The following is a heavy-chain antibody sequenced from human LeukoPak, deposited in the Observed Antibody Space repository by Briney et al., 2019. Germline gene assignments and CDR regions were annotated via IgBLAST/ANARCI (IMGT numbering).Heavy chain of an antibody. J-gene: IGHJ4*02. Sequence: ASVKVSCKASGYTFTGYYMHWVRQAPGQGLEWMGWINPKSGGTRYAQKFQGRVTITRNTSMSTAYMELSSLRSEDTAVYYCAIYDSSGYTVFDYWGQGTLVTVSS. CDR1: GYTFTGYY. D-gene: IGHD3-22*01. CDR2: INPKSGGT. V-gene: IGHV1-2*02. CDR3: AIYDSSGYTVFDY.